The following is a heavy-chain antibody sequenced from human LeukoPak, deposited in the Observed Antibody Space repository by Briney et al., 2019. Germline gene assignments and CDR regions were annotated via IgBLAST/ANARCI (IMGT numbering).Heavy chain of an antibody. Sequence: PSETLSLTCTDPSGSLSSYYWSWIRQPPGKGLEWIGYIYYSGSTDYNPSLKSRVTISIDTSRHQFSLKLSSVTAADTAVYYCASSDTALYYFDYGGQGTLVTVSA. J-gene: IGHJ4*02. V-gene: IGHV4-59*01. CDR1: SGSLSSYY. CDR2: IYYSGST. CDR3: ASSDTALYYFDY. D-gene: IGHD5-18*01.